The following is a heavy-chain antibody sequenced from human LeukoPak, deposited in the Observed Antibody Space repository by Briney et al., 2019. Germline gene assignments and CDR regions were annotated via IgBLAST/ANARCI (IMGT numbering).Heavy chain of an antibody. CDR1: GYTFTGYY. CDR2: INPNSGCR. V-gene: IGHV1-2*02. J-gene: IGHJ3*02. CDR3: AREAGVLFAFDI. D-gene: IGHD1-1*01. Sequence: ASVKVSCKASGYTFTGYYMHWVRQAPGQGLEWMGWINPNSGCRNYAQKFQGRVTMTRDTSLSTAYMELSRLRSDEPAVYYCAREAGVLFAFDIWGQGTMVTVSS.